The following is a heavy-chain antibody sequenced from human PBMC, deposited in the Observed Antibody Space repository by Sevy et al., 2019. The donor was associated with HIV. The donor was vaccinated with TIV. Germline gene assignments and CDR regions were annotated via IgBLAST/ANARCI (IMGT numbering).Heavy chain of an antibody. CDR2: ISSIGTTM. CDR1: GFTFNDYY. V-gene: IGHV3-11*01. J-gene: IGHJ3*02. Sequence: GGSLRLSCAASGFTFNDYYMTWIRQAQGKGLEWVSYISSIGTTMYYADSVKGRFTISRDNAKNSLYLQMDSLRAEDTAIYYCARVLNWGGTFDIWGQGTMVTVSS. D-gene: IGHD2-21*01. CDR3: ARVLNWGGTFDI.